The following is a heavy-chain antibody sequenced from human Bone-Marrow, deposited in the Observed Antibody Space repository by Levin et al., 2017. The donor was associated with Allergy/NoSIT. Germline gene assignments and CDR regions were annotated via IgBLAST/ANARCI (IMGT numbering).Heavy chain of an antibody. CDR1: ESIFSNYG. J-gene: IGHJ2*01. Sequence: GGSLRLSCAASESIFSNYGMHWVRQAPGKGLEWVALISYDGSKKHYADSVKGRFTISRDNSKNTLYLQMNSLRAEDTAVYYCAKDSDYGDYVFDDWYFDLWGRGTLVTVSS. V-gene: IGHV3-30*18. CDR2: ISYDGSKK. CDR3: AKDSDYGDYVFDDWYFDL. D-gene: IGHD4-17*01.